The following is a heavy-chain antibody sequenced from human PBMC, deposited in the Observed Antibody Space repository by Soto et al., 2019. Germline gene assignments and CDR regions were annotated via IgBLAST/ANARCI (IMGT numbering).Heavy chain of an antibody. Sequence: ASVKVSCKASGYTFTSYAMHWVRQAPGQRLEWMGWINAGNGNTKYSQKFQGRVTITRDTSASTAYMELSSLRSEDTAVYYCARDPLMTVSVVDYWGQGTLVTVSS. D-gene: IGHD2-21*02. J-gene: IGHJ4*02. CDR2: INAGNGNT. CDR1: GYTFTSYA. V-gene: IGHV1-3*01. CDR3: ARDPLMTVSVVDY.